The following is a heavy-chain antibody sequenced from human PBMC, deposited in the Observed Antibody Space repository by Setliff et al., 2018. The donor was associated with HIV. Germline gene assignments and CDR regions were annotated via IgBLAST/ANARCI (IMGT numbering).Heavy chain of an antibody. Sequence: AGGSLRLSCAASGFNVSPYTLTWVRQVPGKGLEWVSSISANSIHVYYAESLKGRFTIPRDNARNSLYLQMNSLRVEDTAMYYCTSQGQNTFNIWGQGTMVTVSS. CDR3: TSQGQNTFNI. CDR2: ISANSIHV. CDR1: GFNVSPYT. J-gene: IGHJ3*02. V-gene: IGHV3-21*06.